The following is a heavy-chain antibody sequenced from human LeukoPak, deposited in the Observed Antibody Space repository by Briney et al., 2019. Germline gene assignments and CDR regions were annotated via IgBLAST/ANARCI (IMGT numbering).Heavy chain of an antibody. CDR3: ASRFWSGPYY. J-gene: IGHJ4*02. V-gene: IGHV4-34*01. CDR1: GGSISSYY. CDR2: INHSGST. Sequence: SETLSLTCTVSGGSISSYYWSWIRQPPGKGLEWIGEINHSGSTNYNPSLKSRVTISVDTSKNQFSLKLNSVTAADTAVYYCASRFWSGPYYWGQGTLVTVSS. D-gene: IGHD3-3*01.